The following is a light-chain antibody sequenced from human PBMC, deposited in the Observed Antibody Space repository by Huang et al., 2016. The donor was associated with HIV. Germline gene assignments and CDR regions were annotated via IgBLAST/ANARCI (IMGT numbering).Light chain of an antibody. Sequence: DIQMTQSPSTLSASVGDRVTITCRASQNIHTWWAWYQQKPGKAPALLIYRASSLEVGVPSRFTGSGSGTEFTLTITSLQPDDLGTYYCQQYNTYLYTFGQGTKLEI. CDR1: QNIHTW. CDR2: RAS. J-gene: IGKJ2*01. CDR3: QQYNTYLYT. V-gene: IGKV1-5*03.